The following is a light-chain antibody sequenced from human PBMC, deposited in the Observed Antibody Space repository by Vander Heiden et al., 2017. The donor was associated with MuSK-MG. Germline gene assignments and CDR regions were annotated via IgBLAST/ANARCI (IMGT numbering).Light chain of an antibody. CDR3: QQSYSTPQIT. CDR2: AAS. V-gene: IGKV1-39*01. J-gene: IGKJ3*01. CDR1: QSISSY. Sequence: DIQMTQSPSSLSASVGDRVTITCRASQSISSYLNWYQQKPGKAPKLLIYAASSLQSGVPSRFSGSGSGTDFTLTISSLQPEDFATYYCQQSYSTPQITFGLGPKWISN.